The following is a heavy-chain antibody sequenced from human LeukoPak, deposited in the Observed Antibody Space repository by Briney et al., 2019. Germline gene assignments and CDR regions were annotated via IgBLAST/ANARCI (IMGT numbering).Heavy chain of an antibody. D-gene: IGHD3-22*01. CDR1: GFTFSSYA. Sequence: GGSLRLSCAASGFTFSSYAMSWVRQAPGKGLEWVSAISGSGGSTYYAGSVKGRFTISRDNSKNTLYLQMNSLRAEDTAVYYCAKDDYYDSSGYQDYWGQGTLVTVSS. CDR2: ISGSGGST. J-gene: IGHJ4*02. CDR3: AKDDYYDSSGYQDY. V-gene: IGHV3-23*01.